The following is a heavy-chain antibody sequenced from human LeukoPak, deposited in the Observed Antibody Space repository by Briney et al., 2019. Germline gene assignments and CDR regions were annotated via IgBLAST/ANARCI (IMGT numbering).Heavy chain of an antibody. CDR1: GVTLSNYA. Sequence: GGSLRLACAASGVTLSNYARKWVRQAPGKGLEWVSAISRTSAYIYYSDSVRGRFTISRDNAKNSVYLQMDSLRAEDTAVYYCARDERRYCPDSSCYPGDYWGQGTLVTVSS. V-gene: IGHV3-21*01. D-gene: IGHD2-8*02. CDR2: ISRTSAYI. J-gene: IGHJ4*02. CDR3: ARDERRYCPDSSCYPGDY.